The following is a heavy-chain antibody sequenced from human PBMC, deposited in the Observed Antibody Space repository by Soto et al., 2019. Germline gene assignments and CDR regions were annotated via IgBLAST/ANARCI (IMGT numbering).Heavy chain of an antibody. CDR2: FVPLFGTT. CDR3: ATHGLGVSSPPYVDN. V-gene: IGHV1-69*01. D-gene: IGHD2-2*01. J-gene: IGHJ4*02. Sequence: QLVQSGSEVKKPGSSVKVSCQASGGTFSGYVVTWVRQAPGQGLEWMGEFVPLFGTTNYAQRFSGRITITAEESTSTVYMELRTLRSDDTAVYYCATHGLGVSSPPYVDNWGQGTLVTVSS. CDR1: GGTFSGYV.